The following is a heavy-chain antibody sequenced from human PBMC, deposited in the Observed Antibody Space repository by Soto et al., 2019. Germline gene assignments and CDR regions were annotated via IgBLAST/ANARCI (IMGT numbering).Heavy chain of an antibody. CDR2: IDPSDSYT. V-gene: IGHV5-10-1*01. J-gene: IGHJ6*02. CDR3: ARQEDYYYGMDV. CDR1: GYSFTSYW. Sequence: PGASLKISCKGSGYSFTSYWISWVRQMPGKGLEWVGRIDPSDSYTNYSPSFQGHVTISADKSISTAYLQWSSLKASDTAMYCCARQEDYYYGMDVWGQGTTVTVSS.